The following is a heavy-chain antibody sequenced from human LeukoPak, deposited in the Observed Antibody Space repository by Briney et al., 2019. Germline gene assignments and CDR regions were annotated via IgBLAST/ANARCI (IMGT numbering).Heavy chain of an antibody. V-gene: IGHV4-34*01. CDR2: INHSGST. Sequence: NPSETLSLTCAVYGGSFSGYYGSWIRQPPGKGLEWIGEINHSGSTNYNPSLKSRVTISVDTSKNQFSLRLSSVTAADTAVYYCASRLKNYYYYYMDVWGKGTTVTVSS. J-gene: IGHJ6*03. D-gene: IGHD2-8*01. CDR1: GGSFSGYY. CDR3: ASRLKNYYYYYMDV.